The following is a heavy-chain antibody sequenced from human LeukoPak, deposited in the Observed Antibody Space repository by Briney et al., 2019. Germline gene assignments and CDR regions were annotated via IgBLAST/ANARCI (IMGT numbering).Heavy chain of an antibody. D-gene: IGHD3-10*01. Sequence: ASVKVSCKASGGTFSSYAISWVRQAPGQGLEWMGGIIPIFGTANYAQKFQGRVTITADESTSTAYMELSSLRSEDTAVYYCARGGVLLWFGTAGYMDVWGKGTTVTVSS. CDR2: IIPIFGTA. V-gene: IGHV1-69*13. CDR3: ARGGVLLWFGTAGYMDV. CDR1: GGTFSSYA. J-gene: IGHJ6*03.